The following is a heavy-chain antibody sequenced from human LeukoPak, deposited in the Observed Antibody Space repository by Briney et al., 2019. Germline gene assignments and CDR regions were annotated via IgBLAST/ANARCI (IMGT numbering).Heavy chain of an antibody. V-gene: IGHV3-30*02. J-gene: IGHJ4*02. CDR3: AKDRSGWYSSSWYYCDY. D-gene: IGHD6-13*01. CDR2: IRYDGSNK. Sequence: PGGSLRLSCAASGFTFSSYDMHWVRQAPGEGLEWVAFIRYDGSNKNYADSVKGRFTISRDNSKNTVYLQMNSLRAEDTAVYYCAKDRSGWYSSSWYYCDYWGQGTLVTVSS. CDR1: GFTFSSYD.